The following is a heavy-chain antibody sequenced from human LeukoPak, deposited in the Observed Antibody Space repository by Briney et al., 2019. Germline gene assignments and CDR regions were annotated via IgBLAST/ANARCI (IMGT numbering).Heavy chain of an antibody. V-gene: IGHV4-30-4*01. J-gene: IGHJ5*02. CDR3: ARPYYYDSRIDP. D-gene: IGHD3-22*01. CDR2: MYYSGSD. CDR1: GGSISSGDYY. Sequence: SETLSLTCTVSGGSISSGDYYWSWLRQPPGMGPEWVAYMYYSGSDYYNPSLKSRVTIYVYTSKNQVSLKLTSVTAADTAVYFCARPYYYDSRIDPWGRGTLVTVSS.